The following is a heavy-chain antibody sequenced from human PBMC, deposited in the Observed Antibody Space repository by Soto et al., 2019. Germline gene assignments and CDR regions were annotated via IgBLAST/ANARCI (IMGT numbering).Heavy chain of an antibody. CDR1: GFPFSGYW. J-gene: IGHJ4*02. CDR2: IKQDGSDK. V-gene: IGHV3-7*01. Sequence: EVQLVESGGGLVQPGGSLRLSCAASGFPFSGYWMSWVRQAPGKGLEWVANIKQDGSDKYYVDSVKGRFTISRDNAKNSRYLQMNSLRAGDTAVYYCARDCSSTRCHNYWGRGTLVTVSS. D-gene: IGHD2-2*01. CDR3: ARDCSSTRCHNY.